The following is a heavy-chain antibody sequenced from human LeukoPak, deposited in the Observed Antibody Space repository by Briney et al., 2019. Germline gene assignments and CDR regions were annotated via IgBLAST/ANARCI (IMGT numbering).Heavy chain of an antibody. J-gene: IGHJ4*02. V-gene: IGHV4-61*02. CDR3: ARTYGSGTLGY. CDR2: IYTSGST. Sequence: PSETLSLTCTVSGGSISSGSYYWSWIRQPAGKGLEWIGRIYTSGSTNYNPSLKSRVTISVDTSKNQFSLKLSSVTAADTAVYYCARTYGSGTLGYWGQGTLVTVSS. D-gene: IGHD3-10*01. CDR1: GGSISSGSYY.